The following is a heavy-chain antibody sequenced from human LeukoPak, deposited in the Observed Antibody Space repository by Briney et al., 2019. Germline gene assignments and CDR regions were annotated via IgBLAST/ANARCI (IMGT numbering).Heavy chain of an antibody. D-gene: IGHD3-10*01. CDR3: ARGEDYYGSGSYYDFDY. V-gene: IGHV3-48*01. CDR1: GVTFSSDS. J-gene: IGHJ4*02. Sequence: VGSLRLSCAASGVTFSSDSMNWGRQGPGEGLWWVSYISSSISVYYADSVKGRFTISRDNAKNSLYLQMNSLRAEDTAVYYCARGEDYYGSGSYYDFDYGGQGTLVTVSS. CDR2: ISSSISV.